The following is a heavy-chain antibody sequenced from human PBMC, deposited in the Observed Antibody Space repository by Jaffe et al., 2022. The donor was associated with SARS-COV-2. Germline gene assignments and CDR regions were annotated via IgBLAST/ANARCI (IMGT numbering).Heavy chain of an antibody. D-gene: IGHD6-19*01. CDR1: GFTFSSYA. CDR2: ISYDGSNK. CDR3: ARNLFVSGYSSGLDY. Sequence: QVQLVESGGGVVQPGRSLRLSCAASGFTFSSYAMHWVRQAPGKGLEWVAVISYDGSNKYYADSVKGRFTISRDNSKNTLYLQMNSLRAEDTAVYYCARNLFVSGYSSGLDYWGQGTLVTVSS. J-gene: IGHJ4*02. V-gene: IGHV3-30-3*01.